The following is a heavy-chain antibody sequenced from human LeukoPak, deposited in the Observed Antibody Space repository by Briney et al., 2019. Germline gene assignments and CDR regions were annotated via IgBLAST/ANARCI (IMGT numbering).Heavy chain of an antibody. D-gene: IGHD3-16*01. CDR1: GFTFSRLA. CDR3: ARAARGGIDY. Sequence: GGSLRLSCAASGFTFSRLAMTWVRQAPGKGLEWVSTISASGPYYADAVRGRFTISRDNSRNSLNLQMNSLRAEDTAVYYCARAARGGIDYWGQGTLVTVSS. CDR2: ISASGP. J-gene: IGHJ4*02. V-gene: IGHV3-23*01.